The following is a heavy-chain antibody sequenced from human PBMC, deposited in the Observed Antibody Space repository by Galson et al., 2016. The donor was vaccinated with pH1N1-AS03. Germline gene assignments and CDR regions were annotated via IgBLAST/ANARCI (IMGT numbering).Heavy chain of an antibody. Sequence: SLRLSCAASGFTVSRNYMSWVRQAPGKGLEWVSVIYSGGNTYYADSVKGRFTISRLISKNILYLQMNRLRGEDTAVYYCARAGYSSNWWVFDYWGQGTVVTVSS. D-gene: IGHD6-13*01. CDR1: GFTVSRNY. V-gene: IGHV3-53*04. CDR3: ARAGYSSNWWVFDY. J-gene: IGHJ4*02. CDR2: IYSGGNT.